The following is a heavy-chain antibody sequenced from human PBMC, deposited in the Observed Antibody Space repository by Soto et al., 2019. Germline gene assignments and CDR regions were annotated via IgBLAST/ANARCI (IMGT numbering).Heavy chain of an antibody. D-gene: IGHD6-6*01. V-gene: IGHV1-2*06. Sequence: QVQLVQSGAEVKKPGASVKVSCKASGYTFTGYYMHWVRQAPGQGPEWMGRINPNSGGTTYAQKFQGRVTVTRDTSISTAYMELSSLRSDDTAVYYCARGGSSSLAYWGQGPLVTVSS. J-gene: IGHJ4*02. CDR3: ARGGSSSLAY. CDR1: GYTFTGYY. CDR2: INPNSGGT.